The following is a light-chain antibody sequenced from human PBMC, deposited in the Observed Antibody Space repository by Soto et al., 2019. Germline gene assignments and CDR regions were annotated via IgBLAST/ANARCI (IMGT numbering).Light chain of an antibody. CDR1: QSVGTY. Sequence: EIVLTQSLAIFSFSPMERVTLXVRASQSVGTYLDWYQQKLGQAPRLLIYDASNRATGIPARFSGSGSGTDFTLTISSLEPEDFAVYYCQQRVNWLTFGGGTKVDIK. J-gene: IGKJ4*01. V-gene: IGKV3-11*01. CDR2: DAS. CDR3: QQRVNWLT.